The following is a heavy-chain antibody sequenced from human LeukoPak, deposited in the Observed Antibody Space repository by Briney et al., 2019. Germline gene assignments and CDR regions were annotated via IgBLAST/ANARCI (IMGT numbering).Heavy chain of an antibody. J-gene: IGHJ4*02. D-gene: IGHD3-22*01. V-gene: IGHV4-4*02. CDR2: MYLSGTT. CDR3: AGLVGRYSSGLYYYYFDY. CDR1: GFTFSRYW. Sequence: GSLRLSCVGSGFTFSRYWLNWVRRPPGKGLEWIGEMYLSGTTHSNPSVKSRVTISIDKSKNQFFLNLSSVTAADTAVYYCAGLVGRYSSGLYYYYFDYWGQGTLVTVSS.